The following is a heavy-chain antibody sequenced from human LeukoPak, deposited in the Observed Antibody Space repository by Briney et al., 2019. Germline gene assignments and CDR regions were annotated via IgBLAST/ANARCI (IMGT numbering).Heavy chain of an antibody. D-gene: IGHD7-27*01. Sequence: GGSLRLSCAASGFTFSSYGMHWVRQAPGKGLEWVAVISYDGSNKYYADSVKGRFTISRDNSKNTLYLQMNSLRAEDTAVYYCAKDIWGQDSGWGQGTLVTVSS. CDR2: ISYDGSNK. J-gene: IGHJ4*02. V-gene: IGHV3-30*18. CDR3: AKDIWGQDSG. CDR1: GFTFSSYG.